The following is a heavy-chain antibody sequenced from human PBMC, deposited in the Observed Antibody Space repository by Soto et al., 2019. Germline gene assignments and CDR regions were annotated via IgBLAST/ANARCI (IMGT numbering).Heavy chain of an antibody. V-gene: IGHV1-2*04. CDR3: ARALYHLGELSLYLAY. D-gene: IGHD3-16*02. CDR2: VNPNSGGT. CDR1: GYTFTGYY. Sequence: ASVKVSCKASGYTFTGYYMHWVRQAPGQGLEWMGWVNPNSGGTNYAQKFQGWVTMTRDTSIGTAYMELSRLRSDDTAVYYCARALYHLGELSLYLAYWGQGTLVTVSS. J-gene: IGHJ4*02.